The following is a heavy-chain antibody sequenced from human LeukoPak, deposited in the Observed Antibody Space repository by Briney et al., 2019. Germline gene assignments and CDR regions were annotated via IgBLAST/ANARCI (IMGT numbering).Heavy chain of an antibody. D-gene: IGHD6-19*01. CDR1: GFTFSSYS. V-gene: IGHV3-23*01. Sequence: GGSLRLSCAASGFTFSSYSMNWVRQAPGKGLEWVSTFSGTSSTSYADAVKGRVTISRDNSKNTLYLQMNSLRAEDTAVYYCAKLKQWQPQRYFFEYWGQGALVTVAS. CDR2: FSGTSST. J-gene: IGHJ4*02. CDR3: AKLKQWQPQRYFFEY.